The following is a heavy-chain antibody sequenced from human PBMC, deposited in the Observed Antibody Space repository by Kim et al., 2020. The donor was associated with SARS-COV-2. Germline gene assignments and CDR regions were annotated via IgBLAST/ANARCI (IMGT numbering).Heavy chain of an antibody. CDR3: ASSGSGNYFDL. Sequence: GESLKISCKGSGYRFISYWISWLRQMPGKGLEWMGNIDPIDSYTNYSPSFQGHVTISADKSISTAYLQWSSLKASDTAMYYCASSGSGNYFDLWGRGTLVTVSS. V-gene: IGHV5-10-1*01. CDR1: GYRFISYW. J-gene: IGHJ2*01. CDR2: IDPIDSYT. D-gene: IGHD3-10*01.